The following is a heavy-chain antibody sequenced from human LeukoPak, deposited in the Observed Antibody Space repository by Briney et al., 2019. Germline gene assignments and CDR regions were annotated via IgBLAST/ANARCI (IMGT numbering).Heavy chain of an antibody. CDR2: INPNSGGT. CDR3: AREGYDFWSGYPEGNWFDP. J-gene: IGHJ5*02. CDR1: GYTFTDYY. V-gene: IGHV1-2*02. D-gene: IGHD3-3*01. Sequence: ASVKVSCKASGYTFTDYYMHWVRQAPGQGLEWMGWINPNSGGTNYAQKFQGRVTMTRDTSISTAYMELSRLRSDDTAVYYCAREGYDFWSGYPEGNWFDPWGQGTLVTVSS.